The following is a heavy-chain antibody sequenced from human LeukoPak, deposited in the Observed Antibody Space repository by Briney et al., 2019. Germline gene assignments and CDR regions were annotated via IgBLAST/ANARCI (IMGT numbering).Heavy chain of an antibody. CDR2: LYSGGTT. J-gene: IGHJ5*02. CDR3: ARDRGSYLFDP. V-gene: IGHV3-53*01. D-gene: IGHD3-10*01. CDR1: GFTVSSSY. Sequence: GGSLRLSRAASGFTVSSSYKSWVRQAPGKGLEWVSVLYSGGTTYYADSVKGRFTISRDNSKNTLYLQMNSLRAEDTAVYYCARDRGSYLFDPWGQGPRLAVSS.